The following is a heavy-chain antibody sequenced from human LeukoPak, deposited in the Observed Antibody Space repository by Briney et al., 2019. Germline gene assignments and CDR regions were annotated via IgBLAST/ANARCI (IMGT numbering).Heavy chain of an antibody. CDR2: ISSSSSYI. V-gene: IGHV3-21*01. J-gene: IGHJ4*02. Sequence: GGSLRLSCAASGFTFSSYSMNWVRQAPGKGLEWVSSISSSSSYIYYADSVKGRFTISRDNSKNTLYLQMNSLRAEDTAVYYCASLTTPYFDYWGQGTLVTVSS. CDR3: ASLTTPYFDY. CDR1: GFTFSSYS. D-gene: IGHD1-14*01.